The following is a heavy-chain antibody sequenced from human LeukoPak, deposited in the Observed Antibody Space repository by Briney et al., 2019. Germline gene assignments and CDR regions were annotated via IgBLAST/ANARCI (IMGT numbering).Heavy chain of an antibody. Sequence: ASVKVSCKASGYTFTSYYMHWVRQAPGQGLEWMGIINPSGGNTSYAQKFQGRVTMTRDTSTSTAYMELSSLRSEDTAVYYCARLVTIGYYYYGMDVWGQGTTVTVSS. D-gene: IGHD1-26*01. J-gene: IGHJ6*02. CDR1: GYTFTSYY. V-gene: IGHV1-46*01. CDR3: ARLVTIGYYYYGMDV. CDR2: INPSGGNT.